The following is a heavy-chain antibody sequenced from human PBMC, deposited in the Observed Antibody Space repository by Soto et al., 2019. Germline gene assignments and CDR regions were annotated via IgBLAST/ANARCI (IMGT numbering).Heavy chain of an antibody. Sequence: QVQLVESGGGVVQPGRSLRLSCAASGFTFSSYGMHWVRQAPGKGLEWVAVISSDGSNKYFADSVKGQFTISRDNSKNTLYLQMNSLRAEDTAVYYCAKDLAGYSGDSFDYWGQGTLVTVSS. V-gene: IGHV3-30*18. J-gene: IGHJ4*02. D-gene: IGHD5-12*01. CDR1: GFTFSSYG. CDR2: ISSDGSNK. CDR3: AKDLAGYSGDSFDY.